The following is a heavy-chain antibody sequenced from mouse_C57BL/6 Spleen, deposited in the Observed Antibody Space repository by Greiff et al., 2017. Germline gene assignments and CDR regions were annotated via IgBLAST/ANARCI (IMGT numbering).Heavy chain of an antibody. D-gene: IGHD2-3*01. CDR2: IDPENGDT. J-gene: IGHJ1*03. CDR1: GFNIKDDY. CDR3: TTCPDGYYWYFDV. Sequence: VQLQQSGAELVRPGASVKLSCTASGFNIKDDYMHWVKQRPEQGLEWIGWIDPENGDTAYASKFQGKATITADTSSNTAYLQLSSLTSEDTAVYYCTTCPDGYYWYFDVWGTGTTVTVSS. V-gene: IGHV14-4*01.